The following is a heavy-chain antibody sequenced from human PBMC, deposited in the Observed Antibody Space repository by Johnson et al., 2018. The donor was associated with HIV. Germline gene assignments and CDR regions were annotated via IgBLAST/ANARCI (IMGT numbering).Heavy chain of an antibody. Sequence: VLLVESGGGVVQPGGCLSLSCAASALTFSNYVIHWVRQAPGKGLEWVSYISSSGSTIYYADSVKGRFTMSRDNAKKSLYLQMNSLRAEDTAVYYCARAGRLRYFDWLLSAFDIWGQGTMVTVSS. CDR2: ISSSGSTI. J-gene: IGHJ3*02. CDR3: ARAGRLRYFDWLLSAFDI. CDR1: ALTFSNYV. V-gene: IGHV3-48*04. D-gene: IGHD3-9*01.